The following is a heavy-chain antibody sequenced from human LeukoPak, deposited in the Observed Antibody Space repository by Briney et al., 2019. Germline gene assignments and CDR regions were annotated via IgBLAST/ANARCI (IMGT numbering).Heavy chain of an antibody. Sequence: GGSLRLSCAASGFTFSKNWMHWVRHAPGKGLVWVSRINSDGSSTDYADSVKGRFTISRDNAKNTLYLQMSSLRAEDTAVYYCARENWYLDYWGQGTLVTVSS. CDR1: GFTFSKNW. D-gene: IGHD1-1*01. CDR2: INSDGSST. J-gene: IGHJ4*02. V-gene: IGHV3-74*01. CDR3: ARENWYLDY.